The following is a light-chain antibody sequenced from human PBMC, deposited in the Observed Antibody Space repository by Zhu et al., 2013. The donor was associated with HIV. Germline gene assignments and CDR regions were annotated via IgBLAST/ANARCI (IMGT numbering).Light chain of an antibody. V-gene: IGLV1-44*01. CDR3: AAWDDSLNGHWV. CDR2: AHD. Sequence: QSVLTQPPSASGTPGQRVTISCSGSTSNIGRNTVTWYQQLPGTAPRLLIYAHDQRPSGVPDRFSGSKSGTSASLAISGLQPEDEADYYCAAWDDSLNGHWVFGGGTKLTV. J-gene: IGLJ3*02. CDR1: TSNIGRNT.